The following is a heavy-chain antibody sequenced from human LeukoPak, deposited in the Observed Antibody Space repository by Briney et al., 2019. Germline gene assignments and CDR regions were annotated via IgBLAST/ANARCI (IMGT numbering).Heavy chain of an antibody. CDR2: ISYDGSNK. D-gene: IGHD6-6*01. J-gene: IGHJ4*02. Sequence: GRSLRLSCAASGFTFSSYAMHWVRQAPGKGLEWVAVISYDGSNKYYADSVKGRFTISRDNSKNTLYLQMNSLRAEDTAVYYCARQQQLVGYFDYWGQGTLVTVSS. V-gene: IGHV3-30-3*01. CDR1: GFTFSSYA. CDR3: ARQQQLVGYFDY.